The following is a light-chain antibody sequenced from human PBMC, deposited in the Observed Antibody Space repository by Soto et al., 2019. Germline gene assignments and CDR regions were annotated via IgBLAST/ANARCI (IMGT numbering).Light chain of an antibody. CDR1: ENIVTH. J-gene: IGKJ4*01. CDR3: QQTYRTPLT. Sequence: DIQMTHSPNSLSASLRDRVTIPCRASENIVTHLHWYQQRPGKAPKVLIYGASNLQPGVPSRFSGSGSGTDFILTISSLQPEDFASYYCQQTYRTPLTFGAGTKV. CDR2: GAS. V-gene: IGKV1-39*01.